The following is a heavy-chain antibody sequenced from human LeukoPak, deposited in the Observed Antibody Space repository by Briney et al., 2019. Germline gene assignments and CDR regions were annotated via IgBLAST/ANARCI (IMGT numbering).Heavy chain of an antibody. CDR3: TTDLVPFDY. J-gene: IGHJ4*02. V-gene: IGHV3-23*01. CDR1: GFTFSSYA. Sequence: GGSLRLSCAASGFTFSSYAMSWVRQAPGKGLEWVSAISGSGGSTYYADSVMGRFTISRDNSKNTLYLQMNSLKTEDTAVYYCTTDLVPFDYWGQGTLVTVSS. CDR2: ISGSGGST.